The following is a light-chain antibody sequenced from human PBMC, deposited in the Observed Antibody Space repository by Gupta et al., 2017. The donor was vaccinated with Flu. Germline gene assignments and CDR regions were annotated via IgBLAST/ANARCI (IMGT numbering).Light chain of an antibody. CDR2: GAS. CDR1: QSVSNN. J-gene: IGKJ1*01. V-gene: IGKV3-15*01. Sequence: EIVMTQSPGTLPLSPGERATLSCWASQSVSNNLAWYQQKPGQAPRLLIYGASTRATGIPARFSGSGSGTEFTLTISSLQSEDFAVYYCHHYTHWPRTFGLGTKVEI. CDR3: HHYTHWPRT.